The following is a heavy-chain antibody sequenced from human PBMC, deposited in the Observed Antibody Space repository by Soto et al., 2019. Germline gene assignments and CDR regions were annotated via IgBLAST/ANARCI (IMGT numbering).Heavy chain of an antibody. CDR2: IFHDGTA. V-gene: IGHV4-4*02. J-gene: IGHJ4*02. CDR3: ARLVYDTRLNYMYFDF. Sequence: PSETHSLTCAVSGVSISSGNWWTWVRQTPQRGLEYIGEIFHDGTANYYPSFERRVAISVDTSKNQFSLKLTSVTAADTAIYFCARLVYDTRLNYMYFDFWGQGALVTVSS. D-gene: IGHD3-10*01. CDR1: GVSISSGNW.